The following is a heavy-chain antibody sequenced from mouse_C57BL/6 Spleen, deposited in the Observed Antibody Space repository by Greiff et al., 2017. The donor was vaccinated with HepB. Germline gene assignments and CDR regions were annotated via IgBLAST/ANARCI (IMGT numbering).Heavy chain of an antibody. J-gene: IGHJ1*03. Sequence: VQLQQPGAELVKPGASVKLSCKASGYTFTSYWMHWVKQRPGQGLEWIGMIHPNSGSTNSNEKFKSKVTLTVDKSSSTAYMQLSSLTSEDSAVYYWASGDSPWYFDVGGTGTTVTVSS. CDR1: GYTFTSYW. CDR2: IHPNSGST. V-gene: IGHV1-64*01. CDR3: ASGDSPWYFDV.